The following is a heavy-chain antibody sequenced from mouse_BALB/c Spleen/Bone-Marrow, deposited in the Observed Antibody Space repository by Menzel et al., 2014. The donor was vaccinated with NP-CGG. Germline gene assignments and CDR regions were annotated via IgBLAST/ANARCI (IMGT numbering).Heavy chain of an antibody. CDR3: TRGAYYDYSYYAIDY. CDR1: GYSFTSYW. Sequence: DVQLQESGTVLARPGASVKMSCKASGYSFTSYWMHWVRQRPGQGLEWIGAIYPGNSDTSYNQKFKGKAKLTAVTSASTAYMELSSLTNEDSAVYYCTRGAYYDYSYYAIDYWGQGTSVTVSS. CDR2: IYPGNSDT. D-gene: IGHD2-4*01. J-gene: IGHJ4*01. V-gene: IGHV1-5*01.